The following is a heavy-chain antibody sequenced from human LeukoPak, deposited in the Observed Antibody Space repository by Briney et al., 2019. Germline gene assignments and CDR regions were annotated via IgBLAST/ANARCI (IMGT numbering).Heavy chain of an antibody. J-gene: IGHJ4*02. CDR2: INPSGVNT. V-gene: IGHV1-46*04. CDR3: ARDQSQGGFYYLNFDY. Sequence: ASVKVSCKASGDTLTSYYMHWVRQAPGQGLEWMGIINPSGVNTNYAQKLQGRVTMTRDTSTSTVYVELSSLRSEDTAVYYCARDQSQGGFYYLNFDYWGQGTLVTVSS. D-gene: IGHD3-22*01. CDR1: GDTLTSYY.